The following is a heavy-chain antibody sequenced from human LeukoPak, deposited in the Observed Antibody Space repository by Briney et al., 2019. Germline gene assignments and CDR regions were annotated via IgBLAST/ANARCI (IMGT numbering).Heavy chain of an antibody. J-gene: IGHJ4*02. D-gene: IGHD3-16*02. CDR1: GGSISSSGYY. CDR3: ARESIMITFGGVIVTPVDY. V-gene: IGHV4-39*01. Sequence: PSETLSLXCTVSGGSISSSGYYWGWIRQPPGKGLEWIGSIYYSGITYYNPSLKSRVTISVDTSKNQFSLKLSSVTAADTAVYYCARESIMITFGGVIVTPVDYWGQGTLVTVSS. CDR2: IYYSGIT.